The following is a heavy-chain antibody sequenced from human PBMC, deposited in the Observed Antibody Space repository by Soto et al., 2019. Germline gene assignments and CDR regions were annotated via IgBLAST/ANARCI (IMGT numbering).Heavy chain of an antibody. J-gene: IGHJ5*02. Sequence: SETLSLTCTGSGGSISRGGFYWSWIRQLPEKGLEWIAYIFPSGSTSYNPSLRSRVSISADTSKNQLSLSLTSVTVADTAVYYFLRGGSGDNSLDPSG. CDR2: IFPSGST. CDR1: GGSISRGGFY. CDR3: LRGGSGDNSLDP. V-gene: IGHV4-31*03.